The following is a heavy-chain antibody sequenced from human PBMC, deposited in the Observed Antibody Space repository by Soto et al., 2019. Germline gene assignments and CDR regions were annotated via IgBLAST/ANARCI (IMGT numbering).Heavy chain of an antibody. D-gene: IGHD3-9*01. V-gene: IGHV3-48*04. CDR2: IFASSTTI. CDR3: ARDRDWAFDY. J-gene: IGHJ4*02. Sequence: PGGSLRLSCVPSGFTFSSYSMVWVRQAPGKGLEWVSYIFASSTTIYYADSVKGRFTVSRDNTQNSLFLLMNSLRAEDTAVYYCARDRDWAFDYWGQGTPVTVSS. CDR1: GFTFSSYS.